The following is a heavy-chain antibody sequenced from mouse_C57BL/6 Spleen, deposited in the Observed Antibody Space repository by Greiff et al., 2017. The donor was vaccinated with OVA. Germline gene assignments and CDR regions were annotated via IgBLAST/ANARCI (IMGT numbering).Heavy chain of an antibody. Sequence: VQLQQSGAELVMPGASVKLSCKASGYTFTSYWMHWVKQRPGQGLEWIGEIDPSDSYTNYNQKFKGKSTLTVDKSSSTAYMQLSSLTSEDSAVYYCARRGNYGRLDAMDYWGQGTSVTVSS. CDR1: GYTFTSYW. V-gene: IGHV1-69*01. J-gene: IGHJ4*01. CDR3: ARRGNYGRLDAMDY. CDR2: IDPSDSYT. D-gene: IGHD2-1*01.